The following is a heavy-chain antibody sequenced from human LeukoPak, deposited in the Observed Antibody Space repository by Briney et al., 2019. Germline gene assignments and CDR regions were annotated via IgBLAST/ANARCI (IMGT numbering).Heavy chain of an antibody. CDR1: GFIVTNAW. J-gene: IGHJ4*02. D-gene: IGHD3-3*02. V-gene: IGHV3-15*07. Sequence: PGGSLRLSCAASGFIVTNAWMNWVRQAPGKGLEWVGRIQSKTDGRKTDYAAPVKGRFTISRDDSKNTLYLQMNSLKTEDTAIYYCTTGIRGDWGQGALVTVSS. CDR2: IQSKTDGRKT. CDR3: TTGIRGD.